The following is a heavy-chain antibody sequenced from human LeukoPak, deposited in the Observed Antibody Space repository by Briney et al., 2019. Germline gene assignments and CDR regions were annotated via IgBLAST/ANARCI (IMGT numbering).Heavy chain of an antibody. V-gene: IGHV4-59*08. CDR3: ARQDSSNWYNWFDP. Sequence: SETLSLTCTVSGGSISSYYWSWIRQPPGKGLERIGYIYYSGSTNYNSSLKSRVTISVDMSKNQLSLNLSSVTAADTAVYYCARQDSSNWYNWFDPWGQGTLVTVSS. CDR2: IYYSGST. J-gene: IGHJ5*02. D-gene: IGHD6-13*01. CDR1: GGSISSYY.